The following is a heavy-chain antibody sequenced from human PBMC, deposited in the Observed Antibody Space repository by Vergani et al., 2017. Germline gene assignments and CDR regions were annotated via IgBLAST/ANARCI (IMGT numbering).Heavy chain of an antibody. J-gene: IGHJ4*02. CDR1: GFTVSSNY. Sequence: EVQLVESGGGLVQPGGSLRLSCAASGFTVSSNYMSWVRQAPGKGLEWVSVIYSGGSTYYADSVKGRFTISRDNSKNTLYLQMNSLRAEDTAVYYCAKAYSTNGVCPIDYWGQGTLVTVSS. D-gene: IGHD2-8*01. CDR3: AKAYSTNGVCPIDY. CDR2: IYSGGST. V-gene: IGHV3-53*01.